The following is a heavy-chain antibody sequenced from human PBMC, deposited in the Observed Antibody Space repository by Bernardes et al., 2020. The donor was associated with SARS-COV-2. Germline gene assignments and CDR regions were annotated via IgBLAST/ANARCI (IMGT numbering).Heavy chain of an antibody. CDR1: GFTFDDYA. Sequence: SLRLSCVASGFTFDDYAMHWVRQGPGKGLEWVSGISWNSGNINYADSVKGRFTTSRDNAKNSLYLQMNSLRPEDTALYYCAKDWDDGLYYYYGMDVWGQGTTVTVSS. D-gene: IGHD3-10*01. CDR2: ISWNSGNI. J-gene: IGHJ6*02. CDR3: AKDWDDGLYYYYGMDV. V-gene: IGHV3-9*01.